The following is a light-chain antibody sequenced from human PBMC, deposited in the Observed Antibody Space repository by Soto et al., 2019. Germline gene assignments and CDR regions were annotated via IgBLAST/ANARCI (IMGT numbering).Light chain of an antibody. CDR3: NSQTTSGIRV. V-gene: IGLV2-14*01. CDR2: EVS. J-gene: IGLJ1*01. Sequence: QSVLTQPASVSGSPGQSITISCTGTSTDVGDSNHVSWYQHHPGKAPKLIIYEVSYRPSGVSNRFSGSKSACTASLTISGLQAEDEADYYCNSQTTSGIRVFGTGTKLTVL. CDR1: STDVGDSNH.